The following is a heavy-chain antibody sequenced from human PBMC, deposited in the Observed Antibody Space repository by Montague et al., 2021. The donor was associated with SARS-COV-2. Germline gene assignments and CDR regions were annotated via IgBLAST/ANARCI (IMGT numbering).Heavy chain of an antibody. D-gene: IGHD3-22*01. CDR1: GGSISSSNYY. Sequence: SVTLSLTCTVSGGSISSSNYYWGWIRQPPGKGLEWIGSIYYSGSTYYNPSLKIRVTISVDTSKNQFSLKLSSVTAADTAVYYCASHTYYYDGSGADAFDIWGQGTMVTVSS. CDR3: ASHTYYYDGSGADAFDI. V-gene: IGHV4-39*01. J-gene: IGHJ3*02. CDR2: IYYSGST.